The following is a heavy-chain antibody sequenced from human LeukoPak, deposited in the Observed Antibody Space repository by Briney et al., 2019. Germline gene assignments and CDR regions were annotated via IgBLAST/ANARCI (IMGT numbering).Heavy chain of an antibody. J-gene: IGHJ3*02. CDR2: FDPEDGET. V-gene: IGHV1-24*01. D-gene: IGHD1-7*01. CDR1: GHTLSEIS. CDR3: ATDKGGPGTTFHDPFDN. Sequence: ASVTVSFMFSGHTLSEISMHWVRQAPGKGLAWMGSFDPEDGETMYAENFQGRFTMTEDTSRDTAYMELSSLRSEDTAVYFCATDKGGPGTTFHDPFDNWGQGTMVTVSS.